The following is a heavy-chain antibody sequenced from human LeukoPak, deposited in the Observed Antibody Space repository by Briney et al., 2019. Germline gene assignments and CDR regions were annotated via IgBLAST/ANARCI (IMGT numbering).Heavy chain of an antibody. J-gene: IGHJ4*02. Sequence: ASVKVSFKASGGTFSSYAISWVRQAPGQGLEWMGRIIPILGIANYAQKFQGRVTITADKSTSTAYMELSSLRSEDTAVYYCARVPYSSSWEADYWGQGTLVTVSS. CDR2: IIPILGIA. D-gene: IGHD6-13*01. CDR3: ARVPYSSSWEADY. CDR1: GGTFSSYA. V-gene: IGHV1-69*04.